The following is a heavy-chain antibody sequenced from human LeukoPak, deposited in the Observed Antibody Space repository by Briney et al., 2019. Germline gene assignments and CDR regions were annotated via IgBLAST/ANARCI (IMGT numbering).Heavy chain of an antibody. CDR2: MYTSGST. J-gene: IGHJ5*02. D-gene: IGHD1-26*01. CDR1: GGSISSYY. V-gene: IGHV4-4*07. CDR3: ARGRSGSYGWFDP. Sequence: SETLSLTCTVSGGSISSYYWSWIRQPAGKGLEWIGRMYTSGSTNYKPSLKSRVTISVDTSKNQFSLKLTSVIAANTAVYYCARGRSGSYGWFDPWGQGTLVTVSS.